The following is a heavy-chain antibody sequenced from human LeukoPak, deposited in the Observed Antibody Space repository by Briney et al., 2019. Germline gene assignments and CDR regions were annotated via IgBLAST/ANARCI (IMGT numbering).Heavy chain of an antibody. Sequence: PSETLSLICTVSGGSISSYYWSWIRQPPGKGLEWIGYIYYSGSTNYNPPLKSRVTISVDTSKNQFSLKLSSVTAADTAVYYCARVKNYSNYGYYYYGMDVWGQGTTVTVSS. D-gene: IGHD4-11*01. CDR3: ARVKNYSNYGYYYYGMDV. CDR1: GGSISSYY. CDR2: IYYSGST. V-gene: IGHV4-59*01. J-gene: IGHJ6*02.